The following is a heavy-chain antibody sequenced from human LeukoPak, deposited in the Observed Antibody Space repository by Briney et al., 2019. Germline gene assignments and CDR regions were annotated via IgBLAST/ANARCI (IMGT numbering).Heavy chain of an antibody. CDR2: ISGYNGHT. D-gene: IGHD3-10*01. J-gene: IGHJ6*03. CDR1: GYTFTSYG. V-gene: IGHV1-18*01. CDR3: ARSMVRGVIGDYYYYYMDV. Sequence: ASVKVSCKASGYTFTSYGISLVRQAPGQGLEWMGWISGYNGHTNYAQKLQGRVTMTTDKSTSTAYMELRSLRSDDTAVYYCARSMVRGVIGDYYYYYMDVWGKGTTVTISS.